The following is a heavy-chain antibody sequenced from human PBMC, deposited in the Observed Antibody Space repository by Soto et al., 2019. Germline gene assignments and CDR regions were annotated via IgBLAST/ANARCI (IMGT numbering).Heavy chain of an antibody. J-gene: IGHJ3*02. CDR1: GGSISSSSYY. Sequence: ASETLSLTCTVSGGSISSSSYYWGWIRQPPGKGLEWIGSIYYSGSTYYNPSLKSRVTISVDTSKNQFSLKLSSVTAADTAVYYCASAFVVVVAATNAFDIWGQGTMVTVSS. V-gene: IGHV4-39*01. D-gene: IGHD2-15*01. CDR2: IYYSGST. CDR3: ASAFVVVVAATNAFDI.